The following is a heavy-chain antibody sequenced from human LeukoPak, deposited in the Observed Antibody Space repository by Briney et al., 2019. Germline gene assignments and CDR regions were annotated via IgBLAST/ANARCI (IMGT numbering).Heavy chain of an antibody. CDR1: GYTFTGYY. CDR3: ARDHCSSVNCYEDQYYGVDV. CDR2: INPNSGGT. J-gene: IGHJ6*02. Sequence: ASVKVSCKASGYTFTGYYMQWVRQAPGQGLEWMGWINPNSGGTETAQKFQGRVTMTRDTSLSTAYMELSRLRSDDTAVYYCARDHCSSVNCYEDQYYGVDVWGQGTTVTVSS. D-gene: IGHD2-2*01. V-gene: IGHV1-2*02.